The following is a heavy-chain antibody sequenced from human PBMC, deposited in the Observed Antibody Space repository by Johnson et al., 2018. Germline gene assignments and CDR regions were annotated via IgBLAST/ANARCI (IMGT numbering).Heavy chain of an antibody. Sequence: VRLQESGPGLVKPSVTLALICTVSGGSISSYYWTWIRPPPAKGLAWIGYIYYRGSTTYNHSPQGPVPISVDTSKNKFSLQPSSVTAADTALSYCASVGSSGYYYYMDVWGKGTTVTVSS. CDR3: ASVGSSGYYYYMDV. J-gene: IGHJ6*03. CDR1: GGSISSYY. V-gene: IGHV4-59*01. D-gene: IGHD6-6*01. CDR2: IYYRGST.